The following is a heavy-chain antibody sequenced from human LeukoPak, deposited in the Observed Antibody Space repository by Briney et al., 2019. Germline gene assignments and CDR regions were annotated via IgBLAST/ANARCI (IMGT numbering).Heavy chain of an antibody. CDR3: AKDAGYDFWSGYPLPFDY. Sequence: GGSLRLSCAASGFTFSSYAMSWVRQAPGKGLEWVSAISGSGGSTYYADSVKGRFTISRDNSKNTLYLQVNSLRAEDTAVYYCAKDAGYDFWSGYPLPFDYWGQGTLVTVSS. J-gene: IGHJ4*02. CDR2: ISGSGGST. CDR1: GFTFSSYA. V-gene: IGHV3-23*01. D-gene: IGHD3-3*01.